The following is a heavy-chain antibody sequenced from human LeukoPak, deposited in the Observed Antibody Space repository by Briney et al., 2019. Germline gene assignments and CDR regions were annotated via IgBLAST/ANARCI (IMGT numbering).Heavy chain of an antibody. Sequence: GRSLRLSCAASGFTFSSYAMHWVCQAPGKGLEWVAVISYDGSNKYYADSVKGRFTISRDNSKNTLYLQMNSLRAEDTAVYYCARDRLLLTVLYYFDYWGQGTLVTVSS. J-gene: IGHJ4*02. D-gene: IGHD3-9*01. V-gene: IGHV3-30-3*01. CDR1: GFTFSSYA. CDR2: ISYDGSNK. CDR3: ARDRLLLTVLYYFDY.